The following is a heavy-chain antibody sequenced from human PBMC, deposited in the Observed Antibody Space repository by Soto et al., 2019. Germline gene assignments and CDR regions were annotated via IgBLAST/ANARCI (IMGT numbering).Heavy chain of an antibody. J-gene: IGHJ6*02. D-gene: IGHD2-21*02. Sequence: SVKVSCKASGFTFTSAAVQWVRQARGQPLEWIGWIVVGSGNTNYAQKFQERVTITRDMSTSTAYMELSSLRSEDTAVYYCAGDVAYYYGMDVWGQGTTVTVSS. V-gene: IGHV1-58*01. CDR1: GFTFTSAA. CDR2: IVVGSGNT. CDR3: AGDVAYYYGMDV.